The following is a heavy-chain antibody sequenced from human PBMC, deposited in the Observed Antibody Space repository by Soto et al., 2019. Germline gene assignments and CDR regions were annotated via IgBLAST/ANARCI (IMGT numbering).Heavy chain of an antibody. Sequence: PSETLSLTCTVSGGSISSGGYYWSWIRQHPGKGLEWIGYIYYSGSTYYNPSLKSRGTISVDTSRNQFSLKMSSVTAADTAVYHCSRAPRVSVDYFDFWGQRTVVTVSS. V-gene: IGHV4-31*03. CDR3: SRAPRVSVDYFDF. CDR2: IYYSGST. J-gene: IGHJ4*02. CDR1: GGSISSGGYY.